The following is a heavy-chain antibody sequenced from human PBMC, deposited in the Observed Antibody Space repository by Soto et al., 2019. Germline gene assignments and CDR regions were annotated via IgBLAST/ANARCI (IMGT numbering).Heavy chain of an antibody. V-gene: IGHV3-21*01. Sequence: GGSLRLSCAASGFTFYSYGVHWVRQAPGKGLEWVSSISSSSSYIYYADSVKGRFTISRDNAKNSLYLQMNSLRAEDTAVYYCARKGGGDCHCFDYWGQGTLVTVSS. CDR3: ARKGGGDCHCFDY. CDR1: GFTFYSYG. CDR2: ISSSSSYI. D-gene: IGHD2-21*01. J-gene: IGHJ4*02.